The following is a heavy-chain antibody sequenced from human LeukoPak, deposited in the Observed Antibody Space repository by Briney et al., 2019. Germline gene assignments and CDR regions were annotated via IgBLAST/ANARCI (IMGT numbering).Heavy chain of an antibody. CDR2: ISGSGGST. V-gene: IGHV3-23*01. CDR3: AKAGYINYYAYYHMDV. Sequence: GGSLRLSCAASGFTFSSYAMSWVRQAPGKGLEWVSSISGSGGSTYYANSVKGRFTISRDNSKSTLYLQMNSLRAGDTALYYCAKAGYINYYAYYHMDVWGKGTTVTVSS. CDR1: GFTFSSYA. J-gene: IGHJ6*03. D-gene: IGHD3-9*01.